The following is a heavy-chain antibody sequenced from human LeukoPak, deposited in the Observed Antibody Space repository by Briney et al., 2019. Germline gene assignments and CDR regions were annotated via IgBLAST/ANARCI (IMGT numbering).Heavy chain of an antibody. CDR2: IYTSGNT. CDR3: ATSTEGSDAFDI. V-gene: IGHV4-4*07. Sequence: SETLSLTCTVSGGSVTSYYWSWIRQPAGKGLEWIGRIYTSGNTNYNPSLRSRLTMSRDTSRNQFALKLSSVTAAAAAMYYCATSTEGSDAFDIWGQGTMVTVSS. J-gene: IGHJ3*02. CDR1: GGSVTSYY.